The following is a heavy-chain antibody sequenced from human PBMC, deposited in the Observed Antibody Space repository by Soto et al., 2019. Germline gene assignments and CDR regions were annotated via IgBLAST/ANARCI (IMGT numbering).Heavy chain of an antibody. CDR2: VSGSGGGT. CDR3: ARIGPYCGGDCYPDFDF. J-gene: IGHJ4*02. V-gene: IGHV3-23*01. D-gene: IGHD2-21*02. CDR1: GFTFNTYG. Sequence: LRLSCAASGFTFNTYGMTWVRQAPGKGLEWVSTVSGSGGGTYYADSVKGRFTISRVNSKNTMYLQMSNLRAEDTAVYFCARIGPYCGGDCYPDFDFWGLGTPVTVSS.